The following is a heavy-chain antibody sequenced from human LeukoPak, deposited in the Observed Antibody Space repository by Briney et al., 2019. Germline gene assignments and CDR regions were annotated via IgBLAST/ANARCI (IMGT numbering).Heavy chain of an antibody. CDR2: IYTSGST. CDR1: GGSISSGSYY. Sequence: SETLSLTCTVSGGSISSGSYYWSWIRQPAGKGLEWIGRIYTSGSTNYNPSLKSRVTISVDTSKNQFSLKLSSVTAADTAVYYCAAHYGDYVSLDYWGQETLVTVSS. J-gene: IGHJ4*02. CDR3: AAHYGDYVSLDY. V-gene: IGHV4-61*02. D-gene: IGHD4-17*01.